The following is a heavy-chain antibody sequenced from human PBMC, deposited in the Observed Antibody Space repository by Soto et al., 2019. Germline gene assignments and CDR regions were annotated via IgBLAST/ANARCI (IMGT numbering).Heavy chain of an antibody. J-gene: IGHJ6*02. CDR1: GFTFSSYW. D-gene: IGHD2-15*01. CDR3: ARKGPRSVAATRGYYYYYGMDV. V-gene: IGHV3-7*04. Sequence: GSLRLSCAASGFTFSSYWMSWVRQAPGKGLEWVANIKQDGSEKYYVDSVKGRFTISRDNAKNSLYLQMNSLRAEDTAVYYCARKGPRSVAATRGYYYYYGMDVWGQGTTVTVSS. CDR2: IKQDGSEK.